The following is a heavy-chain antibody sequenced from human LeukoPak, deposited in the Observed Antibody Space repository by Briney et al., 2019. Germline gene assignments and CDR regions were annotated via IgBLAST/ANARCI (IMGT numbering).Heavy chain of an antibody. Sequence: ASVKVSCKASGYTFTGYYMHWVRQAPGQGLEWMGWINPNSGGTNYAQKFQGRVTMTRDTSISTAYMELSRLRSDDTAVYYCAREAQGYGETGAFDIWGQGTMVTVSS. CDR1: GYTFTGYY. D-gene: IGHD4-17*01. CDR2: INPNSGGT. J-gene: IGHJ3*02. CDR3: AREAQGYGETGAFDI. V-gene: IGHV1-2*02.